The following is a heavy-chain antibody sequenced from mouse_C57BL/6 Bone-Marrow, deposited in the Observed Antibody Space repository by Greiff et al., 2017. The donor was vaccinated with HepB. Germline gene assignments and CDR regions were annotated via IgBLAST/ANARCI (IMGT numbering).Heavy chain of an antibody. D-gene: IGHD2-5*01. CDR3: TTNSNYVGYYAMDY. CDR1: GFNIKDDY. Sequence: EVQLQQSGAELVRPGASVKLSCTASGFNIKDDYMHWVKQRPEQGLEWIGWIDPENGDTEYASKFQGKATITADTSSNTAYLQLSSLTSEDTAVYYCTTNSNYVGYYAMDYWGQGTSVTVSS. CDR2: IDPENGDT. V-gene: IGHV14-4*01. J-gene: IGHJ4*01.